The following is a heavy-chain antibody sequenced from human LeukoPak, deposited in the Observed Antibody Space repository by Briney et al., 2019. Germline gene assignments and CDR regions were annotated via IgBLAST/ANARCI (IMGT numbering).Heavy chain of an antibody. Sequence: ASVKVSCKASGYTFTGYYMHWVRQAPGQGLEWMGWINPNSGGTSYAQKFQGRVTMTRGTSISTAYMELSRLRSDDTAVYYCARVHGRGYSYGSFDPWGQGTLVTVSS. CDR1: GYTFTGYY. V-gene: IGHV1-2*02. CDR3: ARVHGRGYSYGSFDP. D-gene: IGHD5-18*01. J-gene: IGHJ5*02. CDR2: INPNSGGT.